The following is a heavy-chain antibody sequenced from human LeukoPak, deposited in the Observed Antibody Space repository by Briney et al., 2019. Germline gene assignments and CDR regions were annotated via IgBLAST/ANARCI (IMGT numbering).Heavy chain of an antibody. D-gene: IGHD3-10*01. CDR2: ISGSGGST. J-gene: IGHJ6*02. V-gene: IGHV3-23*01. Sequence: GGSLRLSCAASGFTFSSYAMSWVRQAPGKGLEWVSAISGSGGSTYNADSVKGRFTISRDNSKNTLYLQMNSLRAEDTAVYYCAKEGCGSGSYCGGGVAWGQGTTVTVSS. CDR3: AKEGCGSGSYCGGGVA. CDR1: GFTFSSYA.